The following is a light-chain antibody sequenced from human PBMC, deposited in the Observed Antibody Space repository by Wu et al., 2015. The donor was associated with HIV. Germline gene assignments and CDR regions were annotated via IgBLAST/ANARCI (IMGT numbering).Light chain of an antibody. J-gene: IGKJ1*01. CDR3: QQYNYWQT. CDR1: QSVRDN. CDR2: GAS. V-gene: IGKV3-15*01. Sequence: RVMTQFPATLSVSPGERATLSCRASQSVRDNLAWYQQKLGQAPRLLIYGASTRATGIPARFSGSGSETNFTLTISSLQSEDFALYFCQQYNYWQTFGQGTKAEIK.